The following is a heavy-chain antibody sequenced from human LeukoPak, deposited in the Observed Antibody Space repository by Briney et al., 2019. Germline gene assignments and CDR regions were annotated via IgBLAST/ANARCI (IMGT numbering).Heavy chain of an antibody. V-gene: IGHV4-39*01. Sequence: SETLSLTCTVSGGSISSSSYYWGWIRQPPGKGLEWFGSMYYSGSTYYNPSLKSRVTISVDTSKNQFSLKLSSVTAAGTAVYYCARQRAASGIRNVDYWGQGTLVTVSS. CDR1: GGSISSSSYY. CDR2: MYYSGST. D-gene: IGHD6-13*01. CDR3: ARQRAASGIRNVDY. J-gene: IGHJ4*02.